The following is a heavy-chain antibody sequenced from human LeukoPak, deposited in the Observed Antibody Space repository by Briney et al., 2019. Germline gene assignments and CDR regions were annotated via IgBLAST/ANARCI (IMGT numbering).Heavy chain of an antibody. J-gene: IGHJ6*03. CDR2: IYHSGST. V-gene: IGHV4-4*02. Sequence: SETLSLTCAVSGGSISSSNWWSWVRQPPGKGLEWIGEIYHSGSTNYNPSLKSRVTISVDKSKNQFSLKLSSVTAADTAVYFCARGRVSSSTWYSTYFYYFYMDVWGKGTTVTVSS. CDR1: GGSISSSNW. CDR3: ARGRVSSSTWYSTYFYYFYMDV. D-gene: IGHD1-1*01.